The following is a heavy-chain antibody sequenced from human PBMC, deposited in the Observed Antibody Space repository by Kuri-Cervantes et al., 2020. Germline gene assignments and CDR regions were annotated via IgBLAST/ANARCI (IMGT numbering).Heavy chain of an antibody. CDR3: ARADIAAVYYFDY. D-gene: IGHD6-13*01. J-gene: IGHJ4*02. Sequence: SETLSLTCTVSGGSISSGGYYWSWIRQHPGKGLEWIGYIYYSGSTYYNPSFKSRVTISVDRSKNQFSLKLSSVTAADTAVYYCARADIAAVYYFDYWGQGTLVTVSS. V-gene: IGHV4-31*03. CDR2: IYYSGST. CDR1: GGSISSGGYY.